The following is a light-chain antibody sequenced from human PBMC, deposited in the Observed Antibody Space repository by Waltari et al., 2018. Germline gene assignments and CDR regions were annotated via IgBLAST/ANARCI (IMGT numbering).Light chain of an antibody. Sequence: DIQMTQSPSTLSASVGDRVTITCRARQNINYWLAWYQQKPGKAPNLLIYKASSLESGVPSRFSGSGSGTEFTLTIGSLQPGDFATYYCQQYNSVPWTFGEGTKVEIK. CDR2: KAS. CDR3: QQYNSVPWT. J-gene: IGKJ1*01. V-gene: IGKV1-5*03. CDR1: QNINYW.